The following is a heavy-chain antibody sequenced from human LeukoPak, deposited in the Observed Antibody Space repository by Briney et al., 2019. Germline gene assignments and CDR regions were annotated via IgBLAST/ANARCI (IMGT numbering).Heavy chain of an antibody. V-gene: IGHV3-15*01. CDR3: ASYGSGSHDY. D-gene: IGHD3-10*01. J-gene: IGHJ4*02. CDR2: IKTKTEGGTT. Sequence: GGSLRLSCAASGFTFSDYYMSWIRQAPGKGLEWVGRIKTKTEGGTTDYAAPVKGRFTISRDDSKNTVYLQMNSLKTEDTAVYYCASYGSGSHDYWGQGSLVTVSS. CDR1: GFTFSDYY.